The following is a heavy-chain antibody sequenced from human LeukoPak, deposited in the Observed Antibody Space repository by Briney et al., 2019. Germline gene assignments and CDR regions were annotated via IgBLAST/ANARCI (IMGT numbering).Heavy chain of an antibody. J-gene: IGHJ4*02. V-gene: IGHV1-69*05. Sequence: SVKVSCKASGGTFSSHAISWVRQAPGQGLEWMGVINPIFHTPTYAKKFQGRLTITKDESMSTVSMDLSSLISDDTAVYYCARGRTTGEFDYWGQGTLVTVSS. D-gene: IGHD4-11*01. CDR1: GGTFSSHA. CDR2: INPIFHTP. CDR3: ARGRTTGEFDY.